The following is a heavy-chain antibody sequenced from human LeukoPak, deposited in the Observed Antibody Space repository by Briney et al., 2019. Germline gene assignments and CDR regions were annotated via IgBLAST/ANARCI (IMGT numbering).Heavy chain of an antibody. CDR3: ARDPFARYSSSWYGYYYGMDV. V-gene: IGHV1-18*01. Sequence: ASVKVSCKASGYTFTDYGITWVRQAPGQGLEWMGWISAYNGNTNYAQKLQGRVTMTTDTSTSTAYMELRSLRSDDTAVYYCARDPFARYSSSWYGYYYGMDVWAKGPRSPSP. J-gene: IGHJ6*02. CDR1: GYTFTDYG. CDR2: ISAYNGNT. D-gene: IGHD6-13*01.